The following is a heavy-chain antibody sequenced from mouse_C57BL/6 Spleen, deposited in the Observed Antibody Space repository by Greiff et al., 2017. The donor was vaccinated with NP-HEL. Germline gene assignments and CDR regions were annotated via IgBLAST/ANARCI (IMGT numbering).Heavy chain of an antibody. D-gene: IGHD4-1*01. V-gene: IGHV1-26*01. Sequence: EVQLQQSGPELVKPGASVKISCKASGYTFTDYYMNWVKQSHGKSLEWIGDINPNNGGTSYNQKFKGKATLTVDKSSSTAYMELRGLTSEDSAVYYCARGLTGAFDYWGQGTTLTVSS. CDR1: GYTFTDYY. J-gene: IGHJ2*01. CDR3: ARGLTGAFDY. CDR2: INPNNGGT.